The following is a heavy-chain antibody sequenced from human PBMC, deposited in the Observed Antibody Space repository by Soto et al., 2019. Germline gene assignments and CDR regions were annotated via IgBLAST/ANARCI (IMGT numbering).Heavy chain of an antibody. D-gene: IGHD6-6*01. CDR3: ASGGYSSSSMYYYYGMDV. CDR1: GGSISSSNW. Sequence: PSETLSLTCAVSGGSISSSNWWSCVRQPPGKGLEWIGEIYHSGRTNYNPSLKSRVTISVDKSKNQFSLNLSSVTAADTAVYYCASGGYSSSSMYYYYGMDVWGQGTTVTVSS. V-gene: IGHV4-4*02. J-gene: IGHJ6*02. CDR2: IYHSGRT.